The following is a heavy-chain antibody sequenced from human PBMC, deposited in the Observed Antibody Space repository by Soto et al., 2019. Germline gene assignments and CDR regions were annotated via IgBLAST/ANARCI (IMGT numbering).Heavy chain of an antibody. CDR2: ISYDGSNK. CDR3: ARVAEWEPPYYYYYGMDV. J-gene: IGHJ6*02. D-gene: IGHD1-26*01. V-gene: IGHV3-30-3*01. Sequence: PGGFLRLPWAASGFTSVSFAMHGVCQAPCKGLEWVAVISYDGSNKYYADSVKGRFTISRDNSKNTLYLQMNSLRAEDTAVYYCARVAEWEPPYYYYYGMDVWGQGTTVTVSS. CDR1: GFTSVSFA.